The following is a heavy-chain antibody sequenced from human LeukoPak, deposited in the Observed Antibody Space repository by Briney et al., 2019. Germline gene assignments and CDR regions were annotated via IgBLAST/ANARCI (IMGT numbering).Heavy chain of an antibody. V-gene: IGHV4-38-2*02. Sequence: PSETLSLTCTVSGYSISSGYYWAWIRQPPGKGLEWIGSIYHSGSTYYNPSLRSRVTISVDTSKNQFSLKLSSVTAADTAVYYCARDYDVLTAYPPTQLFDPWGQGTLVTVSS. CDR1: GYSISSGYY. D-gene: IGHD3-9*01. CDR2: IYHSGST. J-gene: IGHJ5*02. CDR3: ARDYDVLTAYPPTQLFDP.